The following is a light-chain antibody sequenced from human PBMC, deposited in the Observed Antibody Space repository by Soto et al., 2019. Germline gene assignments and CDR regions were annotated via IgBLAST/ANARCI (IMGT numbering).Light chain of an antibody. V-gene: IGKV3-20*01. CDR2: GAS. CDR1: QSVSSSY. Sequence: EIVLTQSPGTLSLSPGERATLSCRASQSVSSSYLAWYQQKPCQAPRLLIYGASSRATGIPDRFSGSGSGTDFTLTISRLEREEFAVYYCQQYGSSRYTFGQGTKLAIK. J-gene: IGKJ2*01. CDR3: QQYGSSRYT.